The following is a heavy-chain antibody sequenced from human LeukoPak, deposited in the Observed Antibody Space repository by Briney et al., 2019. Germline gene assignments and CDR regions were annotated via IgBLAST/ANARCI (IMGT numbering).Heavy chain of an antibody. CDR1: GGSFSGYY. V-gene: IGHV4-34*01. Sequence: PSETLSLTCAVYGGSFSGYYWSWIRQPPGKGLEWIGEINHSGSTNYNPSLKSRVTISVDTSKNQFSLKLSSVTAADTAVYYCARGADSGYDLCYWGQGTLVTVSS. D-gene: IGHD5-12*01. CDR3: ARGADSGYDLCY. CDR2: INHSGST. J-gene: IGHJ4*02.